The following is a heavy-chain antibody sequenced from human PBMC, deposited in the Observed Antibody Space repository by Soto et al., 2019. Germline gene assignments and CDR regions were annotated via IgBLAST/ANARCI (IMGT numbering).Heavy chain of an antibody. Sequence: QIQLVQSGAEVKKPGASVKVSCRASGYTFTGYYLHWVRQAPGQGLEWMGWVNPISGDTNYAQTFQDRVIMTRDRSITTVHMELSRLRSDDTAVYYCAREEGFRITMDRGRWFDPWGQGTLVTVSS. CDR1: GYTFTGYY. J-gene: IGHJ5*02. D-gene: IGHD3-10*01. CDR3: AREEGFRITMDRGRWFDP. V-gene: IGHV1-2*02. CDR2: VNPISGDT.